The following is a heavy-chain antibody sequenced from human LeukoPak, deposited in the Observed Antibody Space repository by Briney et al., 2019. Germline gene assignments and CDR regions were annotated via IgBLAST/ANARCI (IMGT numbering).Heavy chain of an antibody. D-gene: IGHD3-10*01. CDR1: GFTFSSYS. Sequence: PGGSLRLSCAASGFTFSSYSMNWVRQAPGKGLEWVSRINSDGSSTSYADSVKGRFTISRDNAKNTLYLQMNSLRAEDTAVYYCARGYGSGRKGDWFDPWGQGTLVTVSS. CDR3: ARGYGSGRKGDWFDP. CDR2: INSDGSST. V-gene: IGHV3-74*01. J-gene: IGHJ5*02.